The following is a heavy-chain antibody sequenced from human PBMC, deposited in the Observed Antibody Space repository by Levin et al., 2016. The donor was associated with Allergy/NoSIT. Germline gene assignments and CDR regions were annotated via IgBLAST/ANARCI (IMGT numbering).Heavy chain of an antibody. V-gene: IGHV3-7*05. Sequence: VRQAPGKGLEWVANIKQDGSEKYYVDSVKGRFTISRDNAKNSLYLQMNSLRAEDTAVYYCAREVTAIDYYYGMDVWGQGTTVTVSS. CDR2: IKQDGSEK. CDR3: AREVTAIDYYYGMDV. D-gene: IGHD2-21*02. J-gene: IGHJ6*02.